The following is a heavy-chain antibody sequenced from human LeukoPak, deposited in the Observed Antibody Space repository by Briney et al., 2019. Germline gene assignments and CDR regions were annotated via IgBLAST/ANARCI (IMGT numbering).Heavy chain of an antibody. CDR2: IFNTRST. J-gene: IGHJ5*02. D-gene: IGHD6-13*01. CDR3: ARDRMYSSSWTNWFDP. Sequence: SETLSLTCAVSGDSIGRGSYYWGWIRQPAGKAPEWIGRIFNTRSTSYNPSLKSRVTISVDTSKNQFSLKLSSVTAADTAVYYCARDRMYSSSWTNWFDPWGQGTLVTVSS. V-gene: IGHV4-61*10. CDR1: GDSIGRGSYY.